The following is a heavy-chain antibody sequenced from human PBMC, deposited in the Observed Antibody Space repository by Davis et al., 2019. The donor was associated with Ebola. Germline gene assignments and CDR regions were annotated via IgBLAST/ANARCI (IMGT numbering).Heavy chain of an antibody. V-gene: IGHV1-18*01. CDR3: ARDQLAAAGTSYYGLDV. CDR2: ISRSGDNT. J-gene: IGHJ6*02. CDR1: GYTFTSYD. D-gene: IGHD6-13*01. Sequence: AASVKVSCKASGYTFTSYDINWVRQATGQGLEWMGWISRSGDNTKYAQKLQGRVTMTTDTSTNTAYMELRSLRSDDTATYYCARDQLAAAGTSYYGLDVWGQGTTVAVSS.